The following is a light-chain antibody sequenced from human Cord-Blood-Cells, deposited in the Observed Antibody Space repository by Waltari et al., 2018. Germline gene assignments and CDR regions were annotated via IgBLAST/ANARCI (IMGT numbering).Light chain of an antibody. CDR2: DVS. CDR1: SSDVGGYNY. J-gene: IGLJ2*01. CDR3: SSYTSSSTLVV. V-gene: IGLV2-14*01. Sequence: QSALTQPASASGSPGQSITISSTGTSSDVGGYNYVSWYQQHPRKAPKLMIYDVSNRPSGVSNRFSGSKTGNTASPTSSRLRAEDEADYYCSSYTSSSTLVVFGGGTKLTVL.